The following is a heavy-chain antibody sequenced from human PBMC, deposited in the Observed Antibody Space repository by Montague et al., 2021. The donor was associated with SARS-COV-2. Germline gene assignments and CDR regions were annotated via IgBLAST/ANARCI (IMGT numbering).Heavy chain of an antibody. V-gene: IGHV4-34*01. CDR2: INHGGGV. CDR1: RGSSSGYY. CDR3: ARGYCSSTTCYRSLHY. Sequence: SETLSLTCTVHRGSSSGYYWTWIRQPPGKGLEWIGEINHGGGVNYNPSRKSRVTISVDTSKNHFSLKLRSVTAADTAIYYCARGYCSSTTCYRSLHYWGQGTLVAVSS. J-gene: IGHJ4*02. D-gene: IGHD2-2*01.